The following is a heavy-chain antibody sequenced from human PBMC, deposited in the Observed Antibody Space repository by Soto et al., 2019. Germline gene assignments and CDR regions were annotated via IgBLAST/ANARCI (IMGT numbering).Heavy chain of an antibody. CDR1: GGSISSGAYY. D-gene: IGHD3-22*01. CDR2: IYYSGST. V-gene: IGHV4-31*03. CDR3: AIYASSGSRGFQH. J-gene: IGHJ1*01. Sequence: QVQLQESGPGLVKPSQTLSLTCTVSGGSISSGAYYWSWIRQHPGKGLEWIGYIYYSGSTYYNPSLKSRVTISVDTSKNLFSLKLSSVTAADTAVYYCAIYASSGSRGFQHWGQGTLVTVSS.